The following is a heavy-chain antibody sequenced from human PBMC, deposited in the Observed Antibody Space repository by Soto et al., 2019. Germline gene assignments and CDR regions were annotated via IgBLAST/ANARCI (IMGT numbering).Heavy chain of an antibody. V-gene: IGHV3-74*01. Sequence: GSLRLSCAASGFTFDDYAMHWVRQAPGKGLVWVSHINNDGTYTRYADSVKGRFTISRDNARNTLYLQMNNLRPEDTAMYYCARINEYNDYWGQGTLVTVSS. J-gene: IGHJ4*02. CDR3: ARINEYNDY. CDR2: INNDGTYT. D-gene: IGHD1-1*01. CDR1: GFTFDDYA.